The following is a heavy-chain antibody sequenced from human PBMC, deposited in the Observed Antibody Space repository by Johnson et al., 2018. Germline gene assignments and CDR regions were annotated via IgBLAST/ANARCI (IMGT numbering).Heavy chain of an antibody. CDR3: ITDPWPDALDI. CDR2: IRSKTNNFAT. V-gene: IGHV3-73*01. Sequence: VQLVQSGGDLVQPGGSLKLSCAASGFTFSDSAMHWVRQASGKGLEWVGRIRSKTNNFATAYAASVKGRFTVSRDDSQTTAYLQMNSLKTEDTAVYYCITDPWPDALDIWGHGIMVTVSS. CDR1: GFTFSDSA. J-gene: IGHJ3*02.